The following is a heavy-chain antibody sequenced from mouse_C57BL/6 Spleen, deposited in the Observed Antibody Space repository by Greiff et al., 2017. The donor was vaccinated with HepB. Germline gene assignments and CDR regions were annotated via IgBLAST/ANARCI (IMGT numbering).Heavy chain of an antibody. CDR1: GYTFTSYW. J-gene: IGHJ3*01. CDR3: ARRGYSDFAY. Sequence: VQLQQSGAELVKPGASVKLSCKASGYTFTSYWMHWVKQRPGQGLEWIGMIHPNSGSTNYNEKFKSKATLTVDKSSSTAYMQLSSLTSDDSAVYYCARRGYSDFAYWGQGTLVTVSA. V-gene: IGHV1-64*01. D-gene: IGHD2-13*01. CDR2: IHPNSGST.